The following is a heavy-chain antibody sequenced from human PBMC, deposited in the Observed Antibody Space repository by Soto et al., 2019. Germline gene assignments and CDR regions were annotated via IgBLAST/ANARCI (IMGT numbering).Heavy chain of an antibody. V-gene: IGHV3-30*18. J-gene: IGHJ4*02. D-gene: IGHD4-17*01. Sequence: QVQLVESGGGVVQPGRSLRLSCAASGFTFSNYGMHWVRQAPGKGLEWVAVISYHGSDKYYADAVKGRFTISRDKSKNTLYLQLDSLRAEDAAVSDCAKDHLTTTVTTVGYWGQGTLVTVSS. CDR1: GFTFSNYG. CDR2: ISYHGSDK. CDR3: AKDHLTTTVTTVGY.